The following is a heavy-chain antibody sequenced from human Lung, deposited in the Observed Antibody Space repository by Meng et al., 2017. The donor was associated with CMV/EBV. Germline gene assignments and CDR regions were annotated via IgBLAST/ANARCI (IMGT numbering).Heavy chain of an antibody. CDR3: AGAAPAGTNCFDP. CDR1: GYTFTSYG. Sequence: ASVKVSCKASGYTFTSYGISRVRQAPGQGLEWMGWISAYNGNTNYAQKLQGRVTMTTDTSTSTAYMELRSLRSDDTAVYYCAGAAPAGTNCFDPWGQGTLVTVSS. J-gene: IGHJ5*02. V-gene: IGHV1-18*01. D-gene: IGHD6-13*01. CDR2: ISAYNGNT.